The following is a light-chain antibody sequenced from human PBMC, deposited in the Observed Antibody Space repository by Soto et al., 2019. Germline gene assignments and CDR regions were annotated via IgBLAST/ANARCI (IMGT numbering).Light chain of an antibody. J-gene: IGKJ5*01. CDR3: QQYGSSPVT. V-gene: IGKV3-20*01. CDR2: GIS. Sequence: IVLTKSPGTLSLSPGERATLSCRASHTISSSYLAWYQQKPGQAPRLLMYGISRRATGIPDRFSGSGSGTDFTLTIRRLEPEDFALYYCQQYGSSPVTFGQGTRLANK. CDR1: HTISSSY.